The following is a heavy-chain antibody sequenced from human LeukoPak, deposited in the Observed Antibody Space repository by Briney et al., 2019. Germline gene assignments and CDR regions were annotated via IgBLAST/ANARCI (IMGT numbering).Heavy chain of an antibody. CDR3: ARDPRWLTPDCTSTSCYENYFDP. Sequence: SETLSLTCAVSGYTISSGYQWAWIRPSPGKGLEWIGSIYHSGSAHYNPSLKSRVTISVETSKNQFSLKMYSVTAADTAVYYCARDPRWLTPDCTSTSCYENYFDPWGQGTLVTVSS. CDR2: IYHSGSA. J-gene: IGHJ5*02. V-gene: IGHV4-38-2*02. D-gene: IGHD2-2*01. CDR1: GYTISSGYQ.